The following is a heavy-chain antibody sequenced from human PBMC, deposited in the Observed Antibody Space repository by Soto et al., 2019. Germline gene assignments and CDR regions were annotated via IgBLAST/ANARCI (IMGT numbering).Heavy chain of an antibody. J-gene: IGHJ2*01. CDR3: ARDLSLDL. CDR1: GGSVSSGSYY. CDR2: IYYSGTT. V-gene: IGHV4-61*01. Sequence: QVQLQESGPGLVKPSETLSLTCTVSGGSVSSGSYYWRWIRQPLGKGLEWIGYIYYSGTTNSNPSLKSRVTISVDTSKNQFSLKLSSVTAADTAVYYCARDLSLDLWGRGTLVTVSS.